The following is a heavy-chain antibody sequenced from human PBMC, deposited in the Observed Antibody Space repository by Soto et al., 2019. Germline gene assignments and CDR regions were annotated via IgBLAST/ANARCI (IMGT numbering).Heavy chain of an antibody. D-gene: IGHD3-22*01. V-gene: IGHV1-69*01. Sequence: QVQLVQSGAEVKKPGSSVKVSCKASGDTFSSYAINWVRQAPGQGLEWMGGIIPMFGTANYAQKFKGRVTITAGERPSTVYMERSSLRYEDTAVYYCARVGPAHYYDSSGYYSPLDYWGQGTLVTVSS. CDR2: IIPMFGTA. CDR3: ARVGPAHYYDSSGYYSPLDY. J-gene: IGHJ4*02. CDR1: GDTFSSYA.